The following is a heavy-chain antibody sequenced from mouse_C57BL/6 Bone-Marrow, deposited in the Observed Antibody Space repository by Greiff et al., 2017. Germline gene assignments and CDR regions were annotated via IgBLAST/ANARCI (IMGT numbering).Heavy chain of an antibody. J-gene: IGHJ2*01. CDR2: IYPGSGST. Sequence: QVQLKQPGAELVKPGASVKMSCKASGYTFTSYWITWVKQRPGQGLEWIGDIYPGSGSTNYNEKFKSKATLSVDTSSSTAYMRLSSLTSEDSAVYYCAKIYYGPFDYWGQGTTLTVSS. D-gene: IGHD2-1*01. CDR1: GYTFTSYW. CDR3: AKIYYGPFDY. V-gene: IGHV1-55*01.